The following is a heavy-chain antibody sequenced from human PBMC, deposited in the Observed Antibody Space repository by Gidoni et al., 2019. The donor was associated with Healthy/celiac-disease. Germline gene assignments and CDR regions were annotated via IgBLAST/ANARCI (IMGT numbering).Heavy chain of an antibody. CDR1: GGTFSSYA. Sequence: QVQLVQSGAEVKKPGSSVKVSCKASGGTFSSYAISWVRQAPGQGLEWMGGIIPIFGTANYAQKFQGRVTITADKSPSTAYMDLSSLRSEDTAVYYCARGIAVAGYYYYYGMDVWGQGTTVTVSS. CDR2: IIPIFGTA. D-gene: IGHD6-19*01. J-gene: IGHJ6*02. V-gene: IGHV1-69*06. CDR3: ARGIAVAGYYYYYGMDV.